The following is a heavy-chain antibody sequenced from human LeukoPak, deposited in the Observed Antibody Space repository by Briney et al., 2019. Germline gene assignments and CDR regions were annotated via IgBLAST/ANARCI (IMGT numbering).Heavy chain of an antibody. V-gene: IGHV3-23*01. Sequence: QSGGPVILSCASKGFTFSSSAMIWVRQAPGKGLEWVSFITSSGYKTHYADSVKGRFTISRDNSKNTLYLQMNSLRAEDTAIYYCAKRGSALSFDPWGQGTLVTVSS. D-gene: IGHD6-19*01. CDR3: AKRGSALSFDP. J-gene: IGHJ5*02. CDR1: GFTFSSSA. CDR2: ITSSGYKT.